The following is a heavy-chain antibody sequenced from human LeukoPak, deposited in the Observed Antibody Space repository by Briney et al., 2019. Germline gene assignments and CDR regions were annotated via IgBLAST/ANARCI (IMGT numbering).Heavy chain of an antibody. CDR1: GFTLSTYS. CDR3: ERGGSDGHYFNY. CDR2: ISRSGSTI. J-gene: IGHJ4*02. D-gene: IGHD1-26*01. V-gene: IGHV3-48*02. Sequence: GGSLRLSSAGSGFTLSTYSMNWVRQPPGEGLEWISYISRSGSTIYYAESVRGRFTISRDNAKSSLCMQMNSLRDEDTAVYYCERGGSDGHYFNYWGQGSLVSVSS.